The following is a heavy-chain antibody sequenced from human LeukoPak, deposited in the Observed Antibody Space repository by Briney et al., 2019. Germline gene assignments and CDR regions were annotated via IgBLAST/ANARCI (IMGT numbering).Heavy chain of an antibody. V-gene: IGHV1-69*13. CDR3: ARGNIVVVPAAKDLYYYGMDV. CDR1: GGTFSSYA. CDR2: IIPIFGTA. Sequence: ASVKVSCKASGGTFSSYAICWVRQAPGQGLEWMGGIIPIFGTANYAQKFQGRVTITADESTSTAYMELSSLRSEDTAVYYCARGNIVVVPAAKDLYYYGMDVWGQGTTVTVSS. D-gene: IGHD2-2*01. J-gene: IGHJ6*02.